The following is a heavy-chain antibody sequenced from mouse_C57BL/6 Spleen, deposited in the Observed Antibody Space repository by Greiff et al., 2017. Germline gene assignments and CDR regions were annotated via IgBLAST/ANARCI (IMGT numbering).Heavy chain of an antibody. CDR1: GYTFTEYT. J-gene: IGHJ4*01. Sequence: QVHVKQSGAELVKPGASVKLSCKASGYTFTEYTIHWVKQRSGQGLEWIGWFYPGSGSMKYNEKFKDKATLTADKSSSTVYMGVSRLTSEDSAVYFCARYEGRDDDGCIYYAMDYWGQGTSVTVSS. V-gene: IGHV1-62-2*01. D-gene: IGHD2-3*01. CDR3: ARYEGRDDDGCIYYAMDY. CDR2: FYPGSGSM.